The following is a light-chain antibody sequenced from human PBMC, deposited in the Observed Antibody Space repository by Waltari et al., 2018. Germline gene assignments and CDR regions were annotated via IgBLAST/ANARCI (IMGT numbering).Light chain of an antibody. J-gene: IGLJ2*01. V-gene: IGLV4-69*01. CDR1: REHSSYA. CDR3: QTGDTGTHVV. CDR2: VSSVGSH. Sequence: QVLLTQSPSASASLGASVKLTCTLSREHSSYAIAWHQQQPEKGPRFLMKVSSVGSHQKGDGIPDGFSSSSSGTERYLTISRGQSEDEADYDCQTGDTGTHVVFGGGTKLTVL.